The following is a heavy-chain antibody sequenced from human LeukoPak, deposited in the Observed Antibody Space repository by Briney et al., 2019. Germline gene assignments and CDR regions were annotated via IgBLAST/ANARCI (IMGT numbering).Heavy chain of an antibody. D-gene: IGHD3-3*01. Sequence: PSETLPLTRIVCGGSIRSYYWSWIRPPAGKELAWIGYIYYSGSTNYNPSLKSRVTISVDTSKNQFSLKLSSVTAADTAVYYCARERVDDYDFWSGYHWFHPWGQGTLVTVSS. V-gene: IGHV4-59*01. CDR3: ARERVDDYDFWSGYHWFHP. CDR1: GGSIRSYY. J-gene: IGHJ5*02. CDR2: IYYSGST.